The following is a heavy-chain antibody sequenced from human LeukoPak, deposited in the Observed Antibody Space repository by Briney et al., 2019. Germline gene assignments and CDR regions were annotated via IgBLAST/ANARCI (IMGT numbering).Heavy chain of an antibody. V-gene: IGHV1-18*01. D-gene: IGHD2-2*01. J-gene: IGHJ3*02. CDR1: GYTFTSYG. CDR3: ARLTSHAFDI. Sequence: ASVKVSCKASGYTFTSYGISWVRQAPGQGLEWMGWISAYNYDTNYAQKFQGRVTLTTDTSTSTAYMELRSLRSDDTALYYCARLTSHAFDIWGQGTMVTVSS. CDR2: ISAYNYDT.